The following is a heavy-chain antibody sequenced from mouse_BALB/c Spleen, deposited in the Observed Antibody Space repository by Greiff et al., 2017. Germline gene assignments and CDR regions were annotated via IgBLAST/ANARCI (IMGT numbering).Heavy chain of an antibody. CDR3: ARHEGWFPYYFDY. J-gene: IGHJ2*01. Sequence: EVKVVESGGDLVKPGGSLKLSCAASGFTFSSYGMSWVRQTPDKRLEWVATISSGGSYTYYPDSVKGRFTISRDNAKNTLYLQMSSLKSEDTAMYYCARHEGWFPYYFDYWGQGTTLTVSS. CDR2: ISSGGSYT. CDR1: GFTFSSYG. D-gene: IGHD2-3*01. V-gene: IGHV5-6*01.